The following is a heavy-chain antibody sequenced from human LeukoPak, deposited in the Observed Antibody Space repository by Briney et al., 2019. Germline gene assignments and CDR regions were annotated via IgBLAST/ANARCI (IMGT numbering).Heavy chain of an antibody. D-gene: IGHD2-2*01. V-gene: IGHV3-64*04. CDR1: GFTFSDHY. Sequence: GGSLRLSCAASGFTFSDHYMDWVRQAPGKGLEYVSAISSNGGSTYYADSVKGRFTISRDNSKNTLYLQMNSLRAEDTAVYYCAKEIVPAANWFDPWGQGTLVTVSS. CDR2: ISSNGGST. J-gene: IGHJ5*02. CDR3: AKEIVPAANWFDP.